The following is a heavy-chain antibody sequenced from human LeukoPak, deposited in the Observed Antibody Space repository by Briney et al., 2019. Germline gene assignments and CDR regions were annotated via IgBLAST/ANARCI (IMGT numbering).Heavy chain of an antibody. Sequence: GGSLRLSCAASGFTFSSYSMNWVRQAPGKGLEWASSISSSSSYIYYADSVKGRFTISRDNAKNTLYLQMNSLRAEDTAVYYCAILDRGYSYPEDYWGQGTLVTVSS. CDR2: ISSSSSYI. V-gene: IGHV3-21*01. CDR3: AILDRGYSYPEDY. J-gene: IGHJ4*02. CDR1: GFTFSSYS. D-gene: IGHD5-18*01.